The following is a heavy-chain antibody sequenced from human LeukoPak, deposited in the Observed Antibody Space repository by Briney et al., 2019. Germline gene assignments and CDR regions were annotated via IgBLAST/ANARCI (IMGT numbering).Heavy chain of an antibody. CDR2: INPNSGGT. D-gene: IGHD2-15*01. V-gene: IGHV1-2*06. CDR1: GYTFTGSY. Sequence: VASVKVSCNAAGYTFTGSYMFWVRQAPGQGLEWMGRINPNSGGTNYAQKFQGRVTMTRDTSISTAYMELSRLRSDDTAVYYCARGYCSGGSCYSVENWFDPWGQGTLVTVSS. CDR3: ARGYCSGGSCYSVENWFDP. J-gene: IGHJ5*02.